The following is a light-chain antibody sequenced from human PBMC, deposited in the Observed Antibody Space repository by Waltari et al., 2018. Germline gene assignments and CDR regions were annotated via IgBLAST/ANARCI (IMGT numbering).Light chain of an antibody. CDR3: MQGTHWRIT. J-gene: IGKJ5*01. V-gene: IGKV2-30*01. Sequence: DVVMTQSPLSLPVTLGQPASISCRSSQSLVYRDGNTYLNWFQQRPGQSPRRLIYKVSTRDSGVPDRFSGSGSGTDFTLKISRVEAEDVGVYYCMQGTHWRITFGQGTRLEIK. CDR2: KVS. CDR1: QSLVYRDGNTY.